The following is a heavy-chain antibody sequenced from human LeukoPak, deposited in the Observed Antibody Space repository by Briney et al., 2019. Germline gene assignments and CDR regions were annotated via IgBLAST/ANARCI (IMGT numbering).Heavy chain of an antibody. CDR2: ISASGGST. V-gene: IGHV3-23*01. D-gene: IGHD3-10*01. Sequence: GGSLRLSCAASGFTFSSYWMSWVRQAPGKGLEWVSAISASGGSTYFADSVKGRFTISRDNSKNTVSLQMNSLRAEDTAVYYCARVWGNRGSDYFDCWGQGTLVTVSS. CDR3: ARVWGNRGSDYFDC. CDR1: GFTFSSYW. J-gene: IGHJ4*02.